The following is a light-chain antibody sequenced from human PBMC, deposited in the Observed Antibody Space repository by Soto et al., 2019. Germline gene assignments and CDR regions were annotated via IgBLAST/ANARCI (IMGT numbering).Light chain of an antibody. Sequence: DIQMTQSPSSLSASVGDRVTITCRARQDVNKWLAWYQQKPENAPKSLIYAASSLRGGVPSRFSGSGSGTEFTLTLSSLQPEDVGTYYCQQYNTYPLTFGGGTKVEI. V-gene: IGKV1D-16*02. CDR2: AAS. J-gene: IGKJ4*01. CDR1: QDVNKW. CDR3: QQYNTYPLT.